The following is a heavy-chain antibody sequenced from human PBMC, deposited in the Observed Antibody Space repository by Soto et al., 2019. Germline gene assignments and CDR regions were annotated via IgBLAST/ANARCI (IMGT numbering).Heavy chain of an antibody. D-gene: IGHD7-27*01. CDR2: ITYEGSQI. CDR1: GFTFPRFG. V-gene: IGHV3-30*18. CDR3: AKGRGEMNWANYYGLDV. Sequence: QVQLVESGGGVVQPGRSLRLSCAASGFTFPRFGMHWVSQAPGKGLEWVALITYEGSQIYYADAVKGRFTISRDNGDNTLSLQMDNLRTEDTATYFCAKGRGEMNWANYYGLDVWGQGTTVTVSS. J-gene: IGHJ6*02.